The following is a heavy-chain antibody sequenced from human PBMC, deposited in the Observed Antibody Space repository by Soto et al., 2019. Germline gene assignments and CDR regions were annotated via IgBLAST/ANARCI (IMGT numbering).Heavy chain of an antibody. Sequence: GGSLRLSCAASGFTFSRYAMSWVRQAPGKGLEWVSATSGSGGSPYYADSVKGRFTISRDNSKNTLFLQMSSLRADDTAVYYCAKGIYYDSSDCIDYWRQGTLVTVSS. J-gene: IGHJ4*02. CDR3: AKGIYYDSSDCIDY. D-gene: IGHD3-22*01. CDR2: TSGSGGSP. V-gene: IGHV3-23*01. CDR1: GFTFSRYA.